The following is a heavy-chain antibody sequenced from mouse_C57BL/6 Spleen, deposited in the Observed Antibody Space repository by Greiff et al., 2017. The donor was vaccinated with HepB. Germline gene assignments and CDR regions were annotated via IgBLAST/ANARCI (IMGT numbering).Heavy chain of an antibody. D-gene: IGHD1-1*01. CDR2: INPSSGYT. V-gene: IGHV1-7*01. Sequence: VQLQQSGAELAKPGASVKLSCKASGYTFTSYWMHWVKQRPGQGLEWIGYINPSSGYTKYNQKFKDKPTLTADKSSSTAYMQLSSLTYEDSAVYYCASLSFAYWGQGTLVTVSA. CDR1: GYTFTSYW. CDR3: ASLSFAY. J-gene: IGHJ3*01.